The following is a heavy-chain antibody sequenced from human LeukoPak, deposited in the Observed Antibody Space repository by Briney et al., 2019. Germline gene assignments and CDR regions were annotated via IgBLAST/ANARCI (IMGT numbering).Heavy chain of an antibody. Sequence: GASLKVFCKASGYTFTSYGISWVRQAPGQGLEWMGWISAYNGNTNYAQKLQGRVTMTTDTSTSTAYMELRSLRSDDTAVYYCARVQEERFPYYMDVWGKGTTVTVSS. CDR2: ISAYNGNT. D-gene: IGHD1-1*01. V-gene: IGHV1-18*01. CDR3: ARVQEERFPYYMDV. J-gene: IGHJ6*03. CDR1: GYTFTSYG.